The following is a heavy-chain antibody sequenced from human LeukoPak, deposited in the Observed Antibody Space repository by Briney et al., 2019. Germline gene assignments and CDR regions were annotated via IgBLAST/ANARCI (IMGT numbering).Heavy chain of an antibody. D-gene: IGHD2/OR15-2a*01. V-gene: IGHV1-2*02. CDR2: VNPDNGDT. Sequence: ASVKVSCTASDYPFTATYMHWMGHAPGQGLEWIGWVNPDNGDTRYAQRCHGRVTMTRDTSISTAYMEVTGLKSDDSAVYYCALSIQAASIPAFDYWGQGTLVTVSS. J-gene: IGHJ4*02. CDR1: DYPFTATY. CDR3: ALSIQAASIPAFDY.